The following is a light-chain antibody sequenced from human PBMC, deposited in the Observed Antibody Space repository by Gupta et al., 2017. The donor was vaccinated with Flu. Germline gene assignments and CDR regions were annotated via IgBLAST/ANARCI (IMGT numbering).Light chain of an antibody. Sequence: CRGDALPKQFAYWYQQKPGQAPVLMIYKDSERHSGIPERFSGARLGRIVSLSISGSYGEDDADYHCLSAESMAQYLVFGGGTKLTVL. CDR1: ALPKQF. V-gene: IGLV3-25*03. J-gene: IGLJ2*01. CDR3: LSAESMAQYLV. CDR2: KDS.